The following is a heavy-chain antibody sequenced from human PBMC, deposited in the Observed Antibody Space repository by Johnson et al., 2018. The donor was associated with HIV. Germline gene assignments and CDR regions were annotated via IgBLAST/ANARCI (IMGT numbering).Heavy chain of an antibody. CDR2: INWNGGST. D-gene: IGHD2/OR15-2a*01. Sequence: VQLVESGGGIVRPGGSPRLACAASGFTCDDYGMSWVRQAPGNGLEWVPGINWNGGSTGYAASVKGRFTISRDNAKKSLYLQMNSLRAEDTAVYYCARAFDPRAFDIWGQGTMVTVSS. CDR1: GFTCDDYG. J-gene: IGHJ3*02. V-gene: IGHV3-20*04. CDR3: ARAFDPRAFDI.